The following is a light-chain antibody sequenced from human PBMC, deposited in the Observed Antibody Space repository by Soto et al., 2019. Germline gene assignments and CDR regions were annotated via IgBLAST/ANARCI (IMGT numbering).Light chain of an antibody. Sequence: EIVLTQSPGTLSLSPGERATLSCRASQSVSSNYLAWYQQKPGQAPRLLVYGASSRATGIPARFSGSGSGTDFTLTISRLEPEDFAVYYCQQYGSSPNTFGQGTKLEIK. J-gene: IGKJ2*01. CDR1: QSVSSNY. CDR2: GAS. CDR3: QQYGSSPNT. V-gene: IGKV3-20*01.